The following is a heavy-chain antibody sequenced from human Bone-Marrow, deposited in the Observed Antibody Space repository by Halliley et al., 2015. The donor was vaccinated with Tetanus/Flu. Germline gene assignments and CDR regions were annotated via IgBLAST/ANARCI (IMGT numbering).Heavy chain of an antibody. V-gene: IGHV3-23*01. CDR2: ISGNGGNK. CDR1: GFTFRTYA. CDR3: AKFGSGWIPDY. D-gene: IGHD6-19*01. J-gene: IGHJ4*02. Sequence: SLRLSCAASGFTFRTYAMTWVRQAPGKGLDWVSSISGNGGNKYYADSVKGRFTISKDTSKNTLHLQMNSLRADDTAVYYCAKFGSGWIPDYWGQGTLVTVSS.